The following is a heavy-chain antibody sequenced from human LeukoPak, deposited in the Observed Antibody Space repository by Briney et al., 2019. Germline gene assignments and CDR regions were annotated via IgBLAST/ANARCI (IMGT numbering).Heavy chain of an antibody. CDR3: ARDGDDSSAYYGGY. Sequence: PGGSLRLSCAASGFTFSNYWMSWVRQAPGKGLEWVANIRQDGSEEFYVDSVRGRFTISRDNAKNSLYLQMNSLRAEDTAVYYCARDGDDSSAYYGGYWGQGTLVTVSS. J-gene: IGHJ4*02. D-gene: IGHD3-22*01. CDR1: GFTFSNYW. V-gene: IGHV3-7*01. CDR2: IRQDGSEE.